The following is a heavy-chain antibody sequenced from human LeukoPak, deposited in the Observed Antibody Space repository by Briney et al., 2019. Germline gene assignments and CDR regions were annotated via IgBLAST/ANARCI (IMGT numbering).Heavy chain of an antibody. Sequence: ASVKVSCKASGGTFSTYAVSWIRQAPGQGLEWRGGILPIFSSTSYAQKFQGRVTITADESTNTTYMELSSLRSDDTAIYYCGRRSYCRGDSCFYYYYMDVWGNGTTVTVSS. CDR2: ILPIFSST. J-gene: IGHJ6*03. CDR1: GGTFSTYA. D-gene: IGHD2-15*01. CDR3: GRRSYCRGDSCFYYYYMDV. V-gene: IGHV1-69*13.